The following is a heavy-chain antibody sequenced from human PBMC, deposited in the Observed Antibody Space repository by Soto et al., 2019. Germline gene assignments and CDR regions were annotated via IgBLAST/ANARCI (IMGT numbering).Heavy chain of an antibody. CDR2: ISGSGGST. V-gene: IGHV3-23*01. Sequence: PGGSLRLSCAASGVTFISYAMSWVRQATGKGLEWVSAISGSGGSTYYADSVKGRFTISRDNSKNTLYLQMNSLRAEDTAVYYCASRGPKYGSGSYRMLVVWGKGTTVTVSS. CDR1: GVTFISYA. CDR3: ASRGPKYGSGSYRMLVV. J-gene: IGHJ6*04. D-gene: IGHD3-10*01.